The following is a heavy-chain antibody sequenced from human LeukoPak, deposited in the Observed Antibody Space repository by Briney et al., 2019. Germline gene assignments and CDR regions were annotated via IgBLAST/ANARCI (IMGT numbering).Heavy chain of an antibody. D-gene: IGHD3-3*01. CDR2: IYYSGST. CDR3: ARRKTYDFTYDY. J-gene: IGHJ4*02. Sequence: SETLSLTCTVSGGSISSYYWSWIRQPPGKGLEWIGYIYYSGSTYYNPSLKSRVTISVDTSKNQFSLKLSSVTAADTAVYYCARRKTYDFTYDYWGQGTLVTVSS. CDR1: GGSISSYY. V-gene: IGHV4-59*12.